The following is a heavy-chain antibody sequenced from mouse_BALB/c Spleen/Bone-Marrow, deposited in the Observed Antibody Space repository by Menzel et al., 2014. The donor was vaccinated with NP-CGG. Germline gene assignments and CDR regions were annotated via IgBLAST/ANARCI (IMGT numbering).Heavy chain of an antibody. D-gene: IGHD4-1*01. V-gene: IGHV1-7*01. CDR1: GYTFTSYW. J-gene: IGHJ2*01. CDR2: INPSTGYT. Sequence: QVQLKQSGAELAKPGASVKMSCKASGYTFTSYWMHWVKQRPGQGLEWIGYINPSTGYTEYNQKFKDKATLTADKSSSTAYMQLSSLTSEDSAVYYCARSRTGTYFDYWGQGPTLTVSS. CDR3: ARSRTGTYFDY.